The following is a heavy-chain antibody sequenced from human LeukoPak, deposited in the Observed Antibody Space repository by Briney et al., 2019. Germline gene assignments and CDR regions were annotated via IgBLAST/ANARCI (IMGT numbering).Heavy chain of an antibody. CDR3: AREYSSSSNWFDP. V-gene: IGHV4-39*07. Sequence: SEPLSLTCTVSGGSISSNSYFWGWIRQPPGQGLEWIGSIYYSGDTYYNPSLKSRVTISVDTSKSQFSLKLSSVTAADTAVYYCAREYSSSSNWFDPWGQGTLVTVSS. CDR1: GGSISSNSYF. D-gene: IGHD6-6*01. J-gene: IGHJ5*02. CDR2: IYYSGDT.